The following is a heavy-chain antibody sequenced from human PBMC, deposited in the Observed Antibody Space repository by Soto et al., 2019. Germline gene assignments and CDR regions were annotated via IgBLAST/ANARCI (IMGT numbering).Heavy chain of an antibody. J-gene: IGHJ4*02. V-gene: IGHV3-66*01. CDR2: IYSGDGT. Sequence: EVRLVQSGGGLVQPGGSLRLSCAASLFIVSDNYMSWVRQAPGKGLEWVSLIYSGDGTDYAESVKGRFTISRDNSKNTLYLQMNSLKAEDTGIYYCATRMTTVPYWGQGTVVTVSS. D-gene: IGHD4-17*01. CDR3: ATRMTTVPY. CDR1: LFIVSDNY.